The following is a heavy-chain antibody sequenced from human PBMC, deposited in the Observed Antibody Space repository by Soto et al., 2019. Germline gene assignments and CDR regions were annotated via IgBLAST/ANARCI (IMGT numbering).Heavy chain of an antibody. CDR1: GGSISSSSYY. CDR3: ARKRGSGSYPQYYYYYRMDV. J-gene: IGHJ6*04. CDR2: IYYSGST. D-gene: IGHD1-26*01. Sequence: SETLSLTCTVSGGSISSSSYYWGWIRQPPXKGLEWIGSIYYSGSTYYNPSLKSRVTISVDTSKNQFSLKLSSVTAADTAVYYCARKRGSGSYPQYYYYYRMDVWGKGSTVTVSS. V-gene: IGHV4-39*01.